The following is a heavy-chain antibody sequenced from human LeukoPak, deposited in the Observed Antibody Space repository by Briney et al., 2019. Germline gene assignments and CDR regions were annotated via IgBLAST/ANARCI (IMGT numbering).Heavy chain of an antibody. V-gene: IGHV3-23*01. CDR1: GFTFSSYA. D-gene: IGHD2-8*01. J-gene: IGHJ4*02. Sequence: QPGGSLRLSCAGSGFTFSSYAMSWVRQAPGKGLEWVSAIRDTGATTYDADSVKGRFTISRDNSRSTLYLQMNSLRAEDTALYYCAKDTSIGRYCTNGVCSPFDYWGQGTLVTVSS. CDR2: IRDTGATT. CDR3: AKDTSIGRYCTNGVCSPFDY.